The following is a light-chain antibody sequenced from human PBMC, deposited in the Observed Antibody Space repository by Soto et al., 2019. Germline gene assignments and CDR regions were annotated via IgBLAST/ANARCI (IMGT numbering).Light chain of an antibody. CDR3: QQYGGSPWT. V-gene: IGKV3-20*01. CDR2: GAS. CDR1: QSINRD. Sequence: EISLTQSPDTLSLSPGESATLSCRASQSINRDLAWYVQKPGQAPRLLIYGASSRATGIPDRFSGSGSGTDFTLTISRLEPEDFAVFYCQQYGGSPWTFGQGTKVDIK. J-gene: IGKJ1*01.